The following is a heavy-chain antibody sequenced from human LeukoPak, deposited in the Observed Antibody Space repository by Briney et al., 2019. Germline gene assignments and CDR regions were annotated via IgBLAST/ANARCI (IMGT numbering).Heavy chain of an antibody. Sequence: SETLSLTCAVYGGSFSGYYWSWIRQPPGKGLEWIGEINHSGSTNYNPSLKSRVTISVDTSKNQFSLKLSSVTAADTAVYYCARVWRYDFWSGYYFDYWGQGTLVTVSS. CDR3: ARVWRYDFWSGYYFDY. D-gene: IGHD3-3*01. V-gene: IGHV4-34*01. CDR2: INHSGST. CDR1: GGSFSGYY. J-gene: IGHJ4*02.